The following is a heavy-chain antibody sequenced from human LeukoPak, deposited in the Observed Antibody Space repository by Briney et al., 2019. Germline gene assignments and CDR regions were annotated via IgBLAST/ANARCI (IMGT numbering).Heavy chain of an antibody. CDR3: ATSIRAAPRTPNYFYHVMDV. CDR2: ISYDGSNK. D-gene: IGHD3-3*02. CDR1: GFTFSSHA. V-gene: IGHV3-30-3*01. J-gene: IGHJ6*02. Sequence: GGSLRLSCAASGFTFSSHAMHWVRQAPGKGLEWVAVISYDGSNKYYADSVKGRFTISRDNSKNTLYLQMNSLRAEGTAVYYCATSIRAAPRTPNYFYHVMDVWGQGTTVTVSS.